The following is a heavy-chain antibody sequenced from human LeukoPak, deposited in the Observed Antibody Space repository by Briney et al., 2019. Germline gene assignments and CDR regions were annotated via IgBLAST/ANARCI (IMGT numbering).Heavy chain of an antibody. CDR1: GFTFSDYY. CDR2: ISSSGSTI. D-gene: IGHD5-18*01. J-gene: IGHJ4*02. CDR3: AREAPERGYSYGYGQREVDY. V-gene: IGHV3-11*01. Sequence: GGSLRLSCAASGFTFSDYYMSWIRQAPGKGLEWGSYISSSGSTIYYADSVKGRFTISRDNAKNSLYLQMNSLRAEDTAVYYCAREAPERGYSYGYGQREVDYWGQGTLVTVSS.